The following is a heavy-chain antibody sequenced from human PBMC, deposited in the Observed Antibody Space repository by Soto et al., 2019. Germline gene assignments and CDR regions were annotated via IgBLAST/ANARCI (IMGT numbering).Heavy chain of an antibody. Sequence: GGSLRLSCAASGFTVSSNYMTWVRQAPGKGLEWVSVIYSDGNTYYADSVKGRFTISRHNSKNTLYLQMNSLRAEDTAVYYCARDRPYDSSGYYYYYGMDVWGQGTTVTVSS. CDR1: GFTVSSNY. CDR3: ARDRPYDSSGYYYYYGMDV. J-gene: IGHJ6*02. V-gene: IGHV3-53*01. D-gene: IGHD3-22*01. CDR2: IYSDGNT.